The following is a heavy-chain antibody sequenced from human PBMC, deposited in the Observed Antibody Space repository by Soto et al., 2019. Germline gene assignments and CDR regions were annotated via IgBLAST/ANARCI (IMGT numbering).Heavy chain of an antibody. Sequence: QVQLQESGPGLLKPSETLSLTCTVSGGSVSSGSYYWSWIRQPPGKGLEWIGYIYYSGSTNYNPSLKSRVTISVDTSKNQFSLKLSSVTAADTAVYYCARDRRRWFDPWGQGTLVTVSS. CDR1: GGSVSSGSYY. CDR3: ARDRRRWFDP. J-gene: IGHJ5*02. V-gene: IGHV4-61*01. CDR2: IYYSGST.